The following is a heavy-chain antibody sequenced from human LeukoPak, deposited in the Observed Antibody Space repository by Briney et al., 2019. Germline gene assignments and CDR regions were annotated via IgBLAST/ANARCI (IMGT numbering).Heavy chain of an antibody. CDR2: VAPSRSI. J-gene: IGHJ6*02. CDR3: ATYRSALSYGMDV. D-gene: IGHD6-6*01. V-gene: IGHV4-61*02. Sequence: SQTLSLTCTVSGDSVSSGTHYWSWVRQPAGNGLEWIGRVAPSRSISYNPSLTSRVTISVDTSKNHFSLRLNSVTATDTAVYYCATYRSALSYGMDVWGRGTTVTVS. CDR1: GDSVSSGTHY.